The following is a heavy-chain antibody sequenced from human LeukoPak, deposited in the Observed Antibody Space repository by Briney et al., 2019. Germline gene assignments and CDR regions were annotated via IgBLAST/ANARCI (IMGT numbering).Heavy chain of an antibody. V-gene: IGHV1-69*13. CDR1: GGTFSSYA. J-gene: IGHJ6*03. Sequence: EASVKVSCKASGGTFSSYAISWVRQAPGQGLEWMGGIIPIFGTANYAQKFQGRVTITADESTSTAYMELSSLRSEDTAVYYCASGYYYYMDVWGKGTTVTISS. D-gene: IGHD6-13*01. CDR3: ASGYYYYMDV. CDR2: IIPIFGTA.